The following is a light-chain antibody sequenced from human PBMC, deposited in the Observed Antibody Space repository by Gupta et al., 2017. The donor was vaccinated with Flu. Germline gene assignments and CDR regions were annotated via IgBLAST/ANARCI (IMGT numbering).Light chain of an antibody. Sequence: QSVLTQPPSASGTPGRRVTISCSGSSSNIGRNTANWYQQRPGTAPKLLMYSNDHRPSGVPDRFSVSKSGTSASLAISGLQSEDEADYYCAAWDDSLNGQVFGTGTKVTVL. CDR1: SSNIGRNT. CDR3: AAWDDSLNGQV. V-gene: IGLV1-44*01. CDR2: SND. J-gene: IGLJ1*01.